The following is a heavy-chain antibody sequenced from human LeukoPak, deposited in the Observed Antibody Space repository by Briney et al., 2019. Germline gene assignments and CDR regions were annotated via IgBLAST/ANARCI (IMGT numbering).Heavy chain of an antibody. CDR3: ARYSGRYSNSYFDY. D-gene: IGHD1-26*01. V-gene: IGHV3-66*01. CDR2: IYSDGTT. Sequence: GGSLRLSCAASGFTVSSNYMSWVRQSPGKGVQWVSLIYSDGTTYYADSVKGRFIISRDNSKNTLYLQMNSLRAEDTAVYYCARYSGRYSNSYFDYWGQGTLVTVSS. J-gene: IGHJ4*02. CDR1: GFTVSSNY.